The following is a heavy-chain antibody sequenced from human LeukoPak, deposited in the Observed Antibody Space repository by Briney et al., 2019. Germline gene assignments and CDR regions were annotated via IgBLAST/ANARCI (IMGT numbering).Heavy chain of an antibody. CDR3: GREGGFYRPLDY. CDR2: VHLDGRT. Sequence: PSETLSLTCDVSGGSATSANWWTWVRQPPGKGLEWIGEVHLDGRTNYNTSLKSRLIMSVDLPENHISLKLTSVTTATTAVYYCGREGGFYRPLDYSGQGTLVTVSS. J-gene: IGHJ4*02. D-gene: IGHD3-3*01. CDR1: GGSATSANW. V-gene: IGHV4-4*02.